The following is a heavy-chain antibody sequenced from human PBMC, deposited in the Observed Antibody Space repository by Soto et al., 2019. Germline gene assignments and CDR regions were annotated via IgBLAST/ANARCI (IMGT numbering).Heavy chain of an antibody. D-gene: IGHD6-19*01. CDR1: GFTFSSYA. V-gene: IGHV3-23*01. Sequence: GGSLRLSCAASGFTFSSYAMSWVRQAPGKGLEWVSAISGSGGSTYYAGSVKGRFTISRDNSKNTLYLQMNSLRAEDTAVYYCAKDSPMYSSGWYLNPPYFDYWGQGTLVTVSS. CDR2: ISGSGGST. J-gene: IGHJ4*02. CDR3: AKDSPMYSSGWYLNPPYFDY.